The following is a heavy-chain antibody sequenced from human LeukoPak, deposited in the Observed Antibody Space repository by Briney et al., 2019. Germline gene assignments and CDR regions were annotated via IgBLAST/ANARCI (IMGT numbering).Heavy chain of an antibody. J-gene: IGHJ4*02. CDR3: AKRRDGYTHFDY. Sequence: GGSLRLSCAASGFTFRSYVMSWVRQAPGKGLEWVSGISGSGGSTYYADSVKGRFTISRDNSKNTLYLQMNSLRAEDTAVYYCAKRRDGYTHFDYWGQGTLVTVSS. CDR1: GFTFRSYV. V-gene: IGHV3-23*01. CDR2: ISGSGGST. D-gene: IGHD5-24*01.